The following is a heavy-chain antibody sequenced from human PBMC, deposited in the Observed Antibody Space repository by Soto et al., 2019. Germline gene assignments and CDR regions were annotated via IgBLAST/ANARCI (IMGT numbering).Heavy chain of an antibody. CDR1: GGSFSGYY. J-gene: IGHJ5*02. CDR2: INHSGST. V-gene: IGHV4-34*01. D-gene: IGHD3-3*01. Sequence: SETLSLTCAGYGGSFSGYYWSWIRQPPGKGLEWIGEINHSGSTNYNPSLKSRVTISVDTSKNQSSLKLSSVTAADTAVYYCARGFTRITIFGVVMEGSWFAPWGQGTLVTVSA. CDR3: ARGFTRITIFGVVMEGSWFAP.